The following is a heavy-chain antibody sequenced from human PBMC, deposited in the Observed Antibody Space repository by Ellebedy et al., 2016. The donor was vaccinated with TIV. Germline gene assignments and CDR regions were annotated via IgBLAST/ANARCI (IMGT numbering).Heavy chain of an antibody. CDR3: SRGGYDHGFDV. D-gene: IGHD2-15*01. Sequence: GESLKISCAASGFTFSSYWMHWVRQAPGKGLVWVSRINSDGSSTSYADSVRGRFTVSRDNARNTLYVQMNSLRAEDTAVYYCSRGGYDHGFDVWGQGTMVTVSS. CDR2: INSDGSST. V-gene: IGHV3-74*01. J-gene: IGHJ3*01. CDR1: GFTFSSYW.